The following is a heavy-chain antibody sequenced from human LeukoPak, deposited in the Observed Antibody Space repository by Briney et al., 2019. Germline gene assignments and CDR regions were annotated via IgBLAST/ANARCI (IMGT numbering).Heavy chain of an antibody. J-gene: IGHJ3*02. D-gene: IGHD3-22*01. CDR3: ARAGVWDYSDSSGYHNAAFDI. CDR1: GYTFTDYY. Sequence: ASVKVSCKASGYTFTDYYTHWVRQAPGQGLEWMGWINPSSGGTNYAQKFQGRVTVTRDTSISTAYMDLSRLRSDDTAVYYCARAGVWDYSDSSGYHNAAFDIWGQGTMVTVTS. CDR2: INPSSGGT. V-gene: IGHV1-2*02.